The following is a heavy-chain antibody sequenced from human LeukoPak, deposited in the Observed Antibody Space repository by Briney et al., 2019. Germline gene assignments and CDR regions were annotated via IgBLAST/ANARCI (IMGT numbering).Heavy chain of an antibody. CDR3: SREQYTFDGSGWFGMDV. D-gene: IGHD6-19*01. J-gene: IGHJ6*02. CDR2: IHQSGST. V-gene: IGHV4-59*12. Sequence: PSETLSLTCSVSGGSLSTYYWTWTRQPPGKGLEWIWYIHQSGSTEFNPSLRSRVAMSLDTSRNQFSLRMSTVTAADTAVYYCSREQYTFDGSGWFGMDVWGHGTTVTVSS. CDR1: GGSLSTYY.